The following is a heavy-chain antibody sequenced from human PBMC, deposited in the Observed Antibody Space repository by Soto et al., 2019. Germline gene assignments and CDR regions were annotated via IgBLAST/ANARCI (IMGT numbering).Heavy chain of an antibody. Sequence: XGTLSLTCAVYGGSFSGYYWSWIRQPPGKGLEWIGEINHSGSTNYNPSLKSRVTISVDTSKNQFSLKLSSVTAADTAVYYCARGRSVVVVAATKPRGYWFDPWGQGTLVTVSS. D-gene: IGHD2-15*01. CDR3: ARGRSVVVVAATKPRGYWFDP. CDR2: INHSGST. CDR1: GGSFSGYY. V-gene: IGHV4-34*01. J-gene: IGHJ5*02.